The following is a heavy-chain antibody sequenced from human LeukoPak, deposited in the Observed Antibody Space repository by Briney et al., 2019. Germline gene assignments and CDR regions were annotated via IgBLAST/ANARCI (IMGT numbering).Heavy chain of an antibody. D-gene: IGHD5-18*01. J-gene: IGHJ4*02. CDR2: IYYSGST. CDR3: ARDRVTYFDY. Sequence: SETLSLTCTVSGGSISSYYWSWIRQPPGEGLEWIGYIYYSGSTNYNPSLKSRVTISVDTSKNQFSLKLSSVTAADTAVYYCARDRVTYFDYWGQGTLVTVSS. V-gene: IGHV4-59*01. CDR1: GGSISSYY.